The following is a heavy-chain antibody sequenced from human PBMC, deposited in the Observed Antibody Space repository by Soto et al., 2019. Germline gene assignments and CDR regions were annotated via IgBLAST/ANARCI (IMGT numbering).Heavy chain of an antibody. CDR2: IFHSGIT. CDR3: ARDRYFYDSRGYYRTLDY. Sequence: PSETLSLTCFISGGSFSNDYWTWIRQSPGKGLEWIGYIFHSGITDYNPSVKSRVTISIDKSRNLFSLNLTSVTAADTAVYYCARDRYFYDSRGYYRTLDYWGQGTLVTVSS. CDR1: GGSFSNDY. D-gene: IGHD3-22*01. J-gene: IGHJ4*02. V-gene: IGHV4-59*01.